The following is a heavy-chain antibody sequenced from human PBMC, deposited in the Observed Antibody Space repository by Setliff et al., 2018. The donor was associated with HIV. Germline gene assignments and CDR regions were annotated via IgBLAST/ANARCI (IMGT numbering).Heavy chain of an antibody. CDR3: AKAGRGIYYTGGYYYDGFDV. V-gene: IGHV5-51*01. D-gene: IGHD3-22*01. CDR1: GYIFTHYW. CDR2: IYPNDFDT. J-gene: IGHJ3*01. Sequence: GESLKISCETSGYIFTHYWIGWVRQMPGKGLECMGIIYPNDFDTKYSPSFQGQVTISADRSTNTAYLEWSSLKASDTAMYHCAKAGRGIYYTGGYYYDGFDVWGQGTMVTVS.